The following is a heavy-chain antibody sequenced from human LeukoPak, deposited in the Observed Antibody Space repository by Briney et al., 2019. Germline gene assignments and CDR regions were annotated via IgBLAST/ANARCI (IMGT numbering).Heavy chain of an antibody. J-gene: IGHJ5*02. Sequence: GGSLRLSCAASGFTFSSYEMNWVRQAPGKGLEWVSYISSSGSTIYYADSVKGRFTISRDNAKNSLYLQMNSLRAEDTAVYYCASHYDYVWGSYRYLTEGPWGQGTLVTVSS. D-gene: IGHD3-16*02. CDR2: ISSSGSTI. CDR1: GFTFSSYE. V-gene: IGHV3-48*03. CDR3: ASHYDYVWGSYRYLTEGP.